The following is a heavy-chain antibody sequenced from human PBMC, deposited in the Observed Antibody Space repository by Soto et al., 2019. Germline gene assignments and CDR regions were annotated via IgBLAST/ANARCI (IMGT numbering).Heavy chain of an antibody. CDR1: GFTFSNYH. Sequence: QVQLVESGGGVVQPGRSLRLSCAASGFTFSNYHMHWVRQAPGKGLEWVAVIWNDGSNKYYANSVKGRFTISRDNSKNTLDLQMNSLRVEDSAVYYCARIGSWALNFDYWGQGTLVTVSS. CDR3: ARIGSWALNFDY. V-gene: IGHV3-33*01. D-gene: IGHD6-13*01. CDR2: IWNDGSNK. J-gene: IGHJ4*02.